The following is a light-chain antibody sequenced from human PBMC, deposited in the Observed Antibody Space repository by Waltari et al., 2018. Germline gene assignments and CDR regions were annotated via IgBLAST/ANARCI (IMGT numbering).Light chain of an antibody. V-gene: IGLV2-14*03. Sequence: QSALTQPASVSGSPGQSLTISCTGTSSDVGNYTYVSWYQQKPGKAPKLMIYDVSNRPSGVSYRFSGSKSGNTASLTISGLQAEDEADYYCSSYTSSSSFVFGSGTTVTVL. CDR2: DVS. J-gene: IGLJ1*01. CDR1: SSDVGNYTY. CDR3: SSYTSSSSFV.